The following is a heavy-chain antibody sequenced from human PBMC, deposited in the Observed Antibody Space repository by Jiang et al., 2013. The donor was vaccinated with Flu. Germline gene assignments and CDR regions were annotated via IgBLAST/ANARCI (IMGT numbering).Heavy chain of an antibody. CDR2: IYPGDSDT. Sequence: WMGIIYPGDSDTRYSPSFQGQVTISADKSISTAYLQWSSLKASDTAMYYCAREAGGYLYYFDYWGQGTLVTVSS. V-gene: IGHV5-51*01. CDR3: AREAGGYLYYFDY. J-gene: IGHJ4*02. D-gene: IGHD2-8*02.